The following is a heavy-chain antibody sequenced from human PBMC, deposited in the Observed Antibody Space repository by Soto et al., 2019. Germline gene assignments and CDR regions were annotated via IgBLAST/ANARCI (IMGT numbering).Heavy chain of an antibody. Sequence: SETLSLTCTVSGGSISSSSYYWGWIRQPPGKGLEWIGSIYYSGSTYYDPSLKSRVTISVDTSKNQFSLKLSSVTAADTAVYYCARPGIVDFWSGYSYYYGMDVWGQGTTVTVSS. CDR3: ARPGIVDFWSGYSYYYGMDV. J-gene: IGHJ6*02. D-gene: IGHD3-3*01. CDR2: IYYSGST. V-gene: IGHV4-39*01. CDR1: GGSISSSSYY.